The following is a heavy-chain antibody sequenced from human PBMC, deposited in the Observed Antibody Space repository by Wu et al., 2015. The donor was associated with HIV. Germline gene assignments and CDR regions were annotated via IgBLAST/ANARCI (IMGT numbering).Heavy chain of an antibody. V-gene: IGHV1-18*01. CDR3: ARGNYDILTGYFHYYYYYMDV. CDR1: GYTFNSYG. CDR2: ITPYNGNI. D-gene: IGHD3-9*01. Sequence: QVQLVQSAPEVKKPGASVKVSCKASGYTFNSYGISWVRQAPGQGLEWMGWITPYNGNINYAQKLQGRVTMTTDTSTSTAYMELRSLRSDDTAVYYCARGNYDILTGYFHYYYYYMDVWGKGTTVTVSS. J-gene: IGHJ6*03.